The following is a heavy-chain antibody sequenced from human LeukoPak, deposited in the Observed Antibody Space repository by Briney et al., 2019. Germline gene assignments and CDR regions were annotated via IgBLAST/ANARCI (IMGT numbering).Heavy chain of an antibody. V-gene: IGHV3-64*01. CDR1: GFTFSGYA. Sequence: PGGSLRLSCAASGFTFSGYAMHWVRQAPGKGLEYVSAISSNGGGTYYANSVKGRFTISRDNSKNSLYLQMGSLGAEDMAVYYFASSHYLFAFEIWGQRTMVTVS. CDR2: ISSNGGGT. J-gene: IGHJ3*02. D-gene: IGHD3-10*01. CDR3: ASSHYLFAFEI.